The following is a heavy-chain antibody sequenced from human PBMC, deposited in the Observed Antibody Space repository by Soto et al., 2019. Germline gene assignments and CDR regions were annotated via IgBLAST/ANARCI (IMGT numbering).Heavy chain of an antibody. V-gene: IGHV1-46*01. J-gene: IGHJ5*02. D-gene: IGHD2-8*01. CDR2: INPSGGST. CDR3: ARDGDCTNGVCYWFDP. CDR1: GYTLTELS. Sequence: GASVKVSCKVSGYTLTELSMHWVRQAPGKGLEWMGIINPSGGSTSYAQKFQGRVTMTRDTSTSTVYMELSSLRSEDTAVYYCARDGDCTNGVCYWFDPWGQGTLVTVS.